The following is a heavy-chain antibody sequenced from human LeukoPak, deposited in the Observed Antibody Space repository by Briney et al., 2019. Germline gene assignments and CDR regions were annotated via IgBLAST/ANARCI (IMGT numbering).Heavy chain of an antibody. CDR3: TRRSSGWSLEYYFAY. CDR1: GVAISSSSYY. D-gene: IGHD6-19*01. Sequence: SETLCLTCAVSGVAISSSSYYWGWGRAPPGKGLGWSGGVYYSGGAYYNPCLKSRVTISVYTATNQCSLWRSSVSAAETGVYYCTRRSSGWSLEYYFAYWGQGTLVTVSS. J-gene: IGHJ4*02. CDR2: VYYSGGA. V-gene: IGHV4-39*01.